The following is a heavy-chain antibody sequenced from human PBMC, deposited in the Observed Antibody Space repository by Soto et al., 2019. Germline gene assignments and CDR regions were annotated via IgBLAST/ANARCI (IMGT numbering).Heavy chain of an antibody. CDR1: GITFRNYA. CDR3: AQDPEWELPNYYFDY. Sequence: GGSLRLSCAASGITFRNYAMSWVRQAPGKGLEWVSTISGSGGSTYYADSVKGRFTISRDNSKNTLYLQMNSLRAEDTAVYYCAQDPEWELPNYYFDYWGQGTLVTVSS. J-gene: IGHJ4*02. D-gene: IGHD1-26*01. CDR2: ISGSGGST. V-gene: IGHV3-23*01.